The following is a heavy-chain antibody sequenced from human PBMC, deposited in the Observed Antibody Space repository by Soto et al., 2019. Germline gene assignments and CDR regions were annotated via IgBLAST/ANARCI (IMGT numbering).Heavy chain of an antibody. D-gene: IGHD7-27*01. V-gene: IGHV3-21*01. CDR3: ARDRARLGRSDY. J-gene: IGHJ4*02. Sequence: GGSLRLSCAASGFTFSSYSMNWVRQAPGKGLEWVSSISSSSSYIYYADSVKGRFTISRDNAKNSLYLQMNSLRAEDTAVYYCARDRARLGRSDYWGQGTLVTVSS. CDR2: ISSSSSYI. CDR1: GFTFSSYS.